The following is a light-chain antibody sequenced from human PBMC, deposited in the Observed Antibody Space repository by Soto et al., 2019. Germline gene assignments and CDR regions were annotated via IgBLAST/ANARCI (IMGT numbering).Light chain of an antibody. CDR3: SSYEDCSILV. Sequence: QSALTQPASVSGSPGQSITISCTGTSSDIGYYNYVSWYQQHPGKAPKVIIYEVSNRPSGVSDRFSGSKSGNTASLTISGLQAEDEGDYYCSSYEDCSILVFGGGTKPTVL. CDR1: SSDIGYYNY. J-gene: IGLJ3*02. V-gene: IGLV2-14*01. CDR2: EVS.